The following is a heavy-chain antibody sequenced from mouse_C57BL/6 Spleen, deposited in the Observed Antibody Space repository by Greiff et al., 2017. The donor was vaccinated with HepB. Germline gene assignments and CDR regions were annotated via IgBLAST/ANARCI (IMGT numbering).Heavy chain of an antibody. D-gene: IGHD2-1*01. CDR1: GFTFSDYG. Sequence: EVQVVESGGGLVKPGGSLRLSCAASGFTFSDYGMHWVRQAPEKGLEWVAYISSGSSTIYYADTVKGRFTISRDNAKNTLFLQMTSLRSEDTAMYYCARRVTGAWFAYWGQGTLVTVSA. J-gene: IGHJ3*01. V-gene: IGHV5-17*01. CDR2: ISSGSSTI. CDR3: ARRVTGAWFAY.